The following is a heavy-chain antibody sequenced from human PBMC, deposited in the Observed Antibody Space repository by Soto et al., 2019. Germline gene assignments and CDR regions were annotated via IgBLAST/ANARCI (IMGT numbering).Heavy chain of an antibody. D-gene: IGHD4-17*01. V-gene: IGHV1-69*01. CDR2: IIPTFGTA. CDR3: ARIDYGDYGGADY. Sequence: QVQLVQSGADVMKPGSSVKVSCKASGGTFSSYAISWVRQAPGQGLEWMGGIIPTFGTANYAQKFQGRVTITADESTSTAYRELSSLRSEETAVYYCARIDYGDYGGADYWGQGTLVTVSS. J-gene: IGHJ4*02. CDR1: GGTFSSYA.